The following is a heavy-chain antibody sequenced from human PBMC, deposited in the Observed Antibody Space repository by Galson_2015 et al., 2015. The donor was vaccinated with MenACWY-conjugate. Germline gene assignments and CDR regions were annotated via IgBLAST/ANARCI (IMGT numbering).Heavy chain of an antibody. CDR2: INPDGTSA. D-gene: IGHD1-14*01. J-gene: IGHJ4*02. CDR1: GFTFGDSW. V-gene: IGHV3-74*03. Sequence: ALRLSCAASGFTFGDSWMHWVRQAPGTGLVWVARINPDGTSATYADSVQGRSIISRDKAKNTLDLQISSLGAEDTAVYFCISDNHRWSFDYWGQGTLVTVSS. CDR3: ISDNHRWSFDY.